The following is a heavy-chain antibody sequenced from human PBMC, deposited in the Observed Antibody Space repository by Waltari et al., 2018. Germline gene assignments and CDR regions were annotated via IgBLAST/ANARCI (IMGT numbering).Heavy chain of an antibody. J-gene: IGHJ4*02. CDR2: INHSGST. CDR1: GGSFRGYY. D-gene: IGHD6-19*01. CDR3: AGFKQQYSSGWYVDY. V-gene: IGHV4-34*01. Sequence: QVQLQQWGAGLLKPSETLSLTCAVYGGSFRGYYWSWIRQPPGKGLEWIGEINHSGSTNYNPSLKSRVTISVDTSKNQFSLKLSSVTAADTAVYYCAGFKQQYSSGWYVDYWGQGTLVTVSS.